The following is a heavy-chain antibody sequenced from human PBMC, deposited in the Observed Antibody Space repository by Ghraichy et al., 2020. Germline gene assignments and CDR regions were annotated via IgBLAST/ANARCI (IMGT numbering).Heavy chain of an antibody. CDR2: INPNSGGT. CDR3: ARVFYGDYVLDP. J-gene: IGHJ5*02. CDR1: GYSFIGHY. V-gene: IGHV1-2*02. D-gene: IGHD4-17*01. Sequence: ASVKVSCRAWGYSFIGHYIHWVRQAPGQGLESMGWINPNSGGTNYARKFQGRVTMTRDTTLYTAYMELRGLTSDEPAVYYCARVFYGDYVLDPWGQGTQGTVSS.